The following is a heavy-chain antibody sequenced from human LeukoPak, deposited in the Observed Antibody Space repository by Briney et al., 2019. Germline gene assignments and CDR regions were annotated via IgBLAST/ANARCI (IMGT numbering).Heavy chain of an antibody. J-gene: IGHJ5*02. Sequence: GESLKISCKGSGYSFTSYWIGWGRQMPGEGVEWMVIIYPGDSDTRYSPSFQGQVTISADKSISTAYLQWSSLKASDTAMYYCARLLEGPTVTPNWFDPWGQGTLVTVSS. CDR2: IYPGDSDT. CDR3: ARLLEGPTVTPNWFDP. CDR1: GYSFTSYW. V-gene: IGHV5-51*01. D-gene: IGHD4-11*01.